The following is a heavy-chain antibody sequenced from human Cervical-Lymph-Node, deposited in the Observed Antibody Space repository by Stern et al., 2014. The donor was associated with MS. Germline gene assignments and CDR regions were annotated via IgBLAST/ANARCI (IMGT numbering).Heavy chain of an antibody. Sequence: EVQLEESGAEVKKPGESLKISCKGSGYTFTNNWIAWVRQMPGKGLEWMGIIYPDDSDLRYSPSLQGQVTLSADKSISTAYLQSRTLKAAYSAVYYCARHPPRRKWDDPNYGMDVWGQGTTVTVSS. CDR2: IYPDDSDL. CDR3: ARHPPRRKWDDPNYGMDV. D-gene: IGHD1-1*01. J-gene: IGHJ6*02. CDR1: GYTFTNNW. V-gene: IGHV5-51*01.